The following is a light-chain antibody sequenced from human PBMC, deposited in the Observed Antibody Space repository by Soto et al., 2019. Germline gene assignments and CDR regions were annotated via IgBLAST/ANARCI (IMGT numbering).Light chain of an antibody. CDR3: AAWDDSLNGPV. Sequence: QSVLTQPPSASGTPGQRVTISCSGSSSNIGRNTVNWYQQLPGTAPTLLIYSNNQRPSGVPDRFSGSKSGTSPSLAISGLQYEDEADYYCAAWDDSLNGPVFGTGTKLTVL. CDR1: SSNIGRNT. CDR2: SNN. V-gene: IGLV1-44*01. J-gene: IGLJ1*01.